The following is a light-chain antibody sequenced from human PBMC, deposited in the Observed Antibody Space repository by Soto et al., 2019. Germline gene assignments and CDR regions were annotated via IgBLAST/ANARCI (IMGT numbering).Light chain of an antibody. CDR1: QSISSW. CDR3: QQYNSYSRT. J-gene: IGKJ1*01. CDR2: KAS. V-gene: IGKV1-5*03. Sequence: IQMTQYNYTLSGSVGDRVTIACRASQSISSWLAWYQQKPGKAPKLLIYKASSLESGVPSRFSGSGSGTEFTLTISSLQPDDFATYYCQQYNSYSRTFGQGTKADI.